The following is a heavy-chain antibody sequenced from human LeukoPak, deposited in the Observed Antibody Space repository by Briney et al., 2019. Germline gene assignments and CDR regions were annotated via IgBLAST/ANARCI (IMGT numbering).Heavy chain of an antibody. CDR3: ARVSCSGGSCYSFDY. CDR1: GGSISSGSYY. J-gene: IGHJ4*02. CDR2: IYTSGST. Sequence: SETLSLTCTVSGGSISSGSYYWSWIRQPAGKGLEWIGRIYTSGSTNYNPSLKSRVTMSVDTSKNQFSLKLSSVTAADTAVYYCARVSCSGGSCYSFDYWGQGTLVTVSS. V-gene: IGHV4-61*02. D-gene: IGHD2-15*01.